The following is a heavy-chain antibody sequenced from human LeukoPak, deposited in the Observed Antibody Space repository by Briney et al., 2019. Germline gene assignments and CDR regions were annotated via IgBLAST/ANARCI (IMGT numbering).Heavy chain of an antibody. D-gene: IGHD3-3*01. Sequence: GGSLRLSCAASGFTLTSYAMSWVRQAPGKGLHWVSTISASGRTRYYTDSVKGRFAISRDNSKSTLYLQMNSLGTDDTALYYCVKGGQNYDFWRFDYWGQGTLVTASS. CDR3: VKGGQNYDFWRFDY. CDR1: GFTLTSYA. V-gene: IGHV3-23*01. J-gene: IGHJ4*02. CDR2: ISASGRTR.